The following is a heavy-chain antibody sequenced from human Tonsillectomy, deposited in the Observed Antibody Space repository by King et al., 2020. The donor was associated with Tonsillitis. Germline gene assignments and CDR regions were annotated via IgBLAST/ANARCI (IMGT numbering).Heavy chain of an antibody. D-gene: IGHD6-19*01. V-gene: IGHV3-30*18. CDR3: AKGSGGYLLTSLDY. CDR2: ISYDGSNK. J-gene: IGHJ4*02. CDR1: GFTFSSYG. Sequence: HVQLVESGGGVVQPGRSLRLSCAASGFTFSSYGMHWVRQAPGKGLEWVTVISYDGSNKYYVDSVKGRFTISRDNSKNTLYLQMNSLRPEDTAVYYGAKGSGGYLLTSLDYWGQGTRVTVP.